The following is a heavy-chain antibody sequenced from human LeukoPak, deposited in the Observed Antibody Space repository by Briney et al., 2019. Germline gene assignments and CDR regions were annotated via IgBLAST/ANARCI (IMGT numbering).Heavy chain of an antibody. CDR1: KITLRNYV. V-gene: IGHV3-23*01. J-gene: IGHJ4*03. D-gene: IGHD3-22*01. CDR2: INCSGGST. Sequence: PGGSLRLSCTASKITLRNYVMSWVRQAPGAGLEWVSAINCSGGSTYYSDAVKGRFTISRDNSKNALYLHMNRLRADDTAVYYCAKDLVAYYDSSGYNPPSSESSFDHWGQGAPVT. CDR3: AKDLVAYYDSSGYNPPSSESSFDH.